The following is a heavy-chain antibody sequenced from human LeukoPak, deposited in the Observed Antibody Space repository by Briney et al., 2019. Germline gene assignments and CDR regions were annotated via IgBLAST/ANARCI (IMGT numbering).Heavy chain of an antibody. V-gene: IGHV3-21*01. CDR1: GFTVRDYS. CDR3: ARSRSVSNYKGMDV. D-gene: IGHD5/OR15-5a*01. J-gene: IGHJ6*02. Sequence: PGVSLRLSCPASGFTVRDYSMSWVRQAPGKGLEWVSSISSSSDYIYYADSVKGRFTISRDNARNSLYLQMNSLRAEDTAVYYCARSRSVSNYKGMDVWGQGTTVTVSS. CDR2: ISSSSDYI.